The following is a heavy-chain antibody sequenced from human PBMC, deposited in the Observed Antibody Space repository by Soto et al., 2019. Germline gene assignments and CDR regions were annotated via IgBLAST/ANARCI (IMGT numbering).Heavy chain of an antibody. Sequence: ASVKLSCKAAGYTFTSDDINWVRQATRQGLEWMGWMNPNSGNTGYAQKFQGRVTMTRNTSISTAYMELSSLRSEDTAVYYCARGVGRGYSYGYRPAPGNYYYGMDVWGQGTTGTVSS. D-gene: IGHD5-18*01. CDR3: ARGVGRGYSYGYRPAPGNYYYGMDV. J-gene: IGHJ6*02. CDR1: GYTFTSDD. V-gene: IGHV1-8*01. CDR2: MNPNSGNT.